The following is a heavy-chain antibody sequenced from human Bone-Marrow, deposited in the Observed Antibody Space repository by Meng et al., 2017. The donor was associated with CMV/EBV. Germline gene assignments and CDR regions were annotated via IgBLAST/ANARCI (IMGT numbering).Heavy chain of an antibody. V-gene: IGHV4-39*01. CDR1: VSISSRIYY. Sequence: VSISSRIYYWGWIRQPPGKGLEWIGSIYYSGSTYSNPSLKSRVTISVDTSKNQFSLKLSSVTAADTAVYYCARGYSSSWTQYYFDDWGQGTLVTVSS. CDR3: ARGYSSSWTQYYFDD. J-gene: IGHJ4*02. CDR2: IYYSGST. D-gene: IGHD6-13*01.